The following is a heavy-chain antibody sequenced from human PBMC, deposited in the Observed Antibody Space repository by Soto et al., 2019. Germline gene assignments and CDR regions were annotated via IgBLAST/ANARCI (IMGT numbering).Heavy chain of an antibody. Sequence: QVQLVESGGGVVQPGSSLRLSCAGSGFTFSSYGMHWVRQAPGKGLEWVAVISYDGGNKYYADSVKGRFTISRDNSKYTLDLQMNSLRAEETAVYYCAKDRGGYCSGGSCYYYYYMDGWGKGTTVTVSS. J-gene: IGHJ6*03. V-gene: IGHV3-30*18. CDR1: GFTFSSYG. D-gene: IGHD2-15*01. CDR2: ISYDGGNK. CDR3: AKDRGGYCSGGSCYYYYYMDG.